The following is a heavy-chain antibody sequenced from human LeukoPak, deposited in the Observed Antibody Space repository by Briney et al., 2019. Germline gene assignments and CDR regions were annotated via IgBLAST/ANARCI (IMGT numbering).Heavy chain of an antibody. J-gene: IGHJ4*02. CDR3: ARGSEKGYSSSSGNFDY. D-gene: IGHD6-6*01. CDR1: GGTFSSHT. V-gene: IGHV1-69*05. Sequence: SVKVSCKASGGTFSSHTISWVRQAPGQGLEWMGGIIPIFGTPNYAQKFQGRVTFTTDESTNTVYMELSSLTSGDTAVYYCARGSEKGYSSSSGNFDYWGQGTLVTVSS. CDR2: IIPIFGTP.